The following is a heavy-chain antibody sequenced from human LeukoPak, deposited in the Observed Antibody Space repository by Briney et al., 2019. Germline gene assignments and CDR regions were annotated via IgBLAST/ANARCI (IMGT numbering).Heavy chain of an antibody. J-gene: IGHJ4*02. CDR3: ASWYSSGWYAGSDY. D-gene: IGHD6-19*01. CDR1: GYSISSGYY. CDR2: IYHSGST. V-gene: IGHV4-38-2*02. Sequence: SETLSLTCTVSGYSISSGYYWGWIRQPPGKGLEWIGSIYHSGSTYYNPSLKSRVTISVDTSKNQFSLKLSSVTAADTAVYYCASWYSSGWYAGSDYWGQGTLVTVSS.